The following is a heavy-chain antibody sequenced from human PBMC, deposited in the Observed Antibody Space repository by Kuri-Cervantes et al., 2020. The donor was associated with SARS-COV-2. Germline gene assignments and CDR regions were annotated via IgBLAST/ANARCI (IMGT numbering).Heavy chain of an antibody. Sequence: ASVKVSCKASGYTFTSYYMHRVRQAPGQGLEWMGIINPSGGSTSYAQKFQGRVTMTRDTSTSTVYMELSSLRSEDTAVNYCARAELTGIDYWGQGTLVTVSS. D-gene: IGHD7-27*01. CDR1: GYTFTSYY. CDR3: ARAELTGIDY. J-gene: IGHJ4*02. CDR2: INPSGGST. V-gene: IGHV1-46*01.